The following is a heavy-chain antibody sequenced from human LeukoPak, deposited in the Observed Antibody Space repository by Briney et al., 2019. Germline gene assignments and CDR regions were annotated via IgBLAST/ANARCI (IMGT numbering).Heavy chain of an antibody. CDR3: ARGRGGATTGFDH. CDR2: INSNSGAR. J-gene: IGHJ4*02. CDR1: GYTFPGYY. Sequence: GASVKVSCKASGYTFPGYYMHWVRQAPGQGLESMGWINSNSGARNYAPKFQGRVTFSRDNSISTAYMELSSLRSDDTAIYYCARGRGGATTGFDHWGQGTLVTVSS. D-gene: IGHD1-26*01. V-gene: IGHV1-2*02.